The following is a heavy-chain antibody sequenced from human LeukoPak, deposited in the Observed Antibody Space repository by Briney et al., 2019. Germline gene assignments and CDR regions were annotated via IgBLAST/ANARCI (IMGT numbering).Heavy chain of an antibody. J-gene: IGHJ6*03. CDR3: ARLFGPTWDYYYMDV. V-gene: IGHV3-48*04. CDR2: IRSNGGTK. Sequence: GGSLRLSCAASGFTFGSYDMTWVRQAPGKGLTWGSYIRSNGGTKYYADSVKGRFSISRDNAKNSLYLQMNSLRAEDTAVYYCARLFGPTWDYYYMDVWGKGTTVTVSS. CDR1: GFTFGSYD. D-gene: IGHD1-26*01.